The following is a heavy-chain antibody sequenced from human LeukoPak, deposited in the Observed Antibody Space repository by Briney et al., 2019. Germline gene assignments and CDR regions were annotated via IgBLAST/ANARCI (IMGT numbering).Heavy chain of an antibody. D-gene: IGHD2-15*01. CDR2: IKQDGSEK. V-gene: IGHV3-7*01. CDR1: GFTFSSYW. Sequence: GGSLRLSCAASGFTFSSYWMSWVRQAPGKGLEWVANIKQDGSEKYYVDSVKGRFTISRDNSKNTLYLQMNSLRAEDTAVYYCAKDGNDIVVVVAATQAYYYYMDVWGKGTTVTVSS. J-gene: IGHJ6*03. CDR3: AKDGNDIVVVVAATQAYYYYMDV.